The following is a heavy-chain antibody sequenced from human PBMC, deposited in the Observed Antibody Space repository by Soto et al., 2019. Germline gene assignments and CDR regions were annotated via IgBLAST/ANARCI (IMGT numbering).Heavy chain of an antibody. CDR1: GFTFSTYW. D-gene: IGHD6-19*01. Sequence: PGGSLRLSCAASGFTFSTYWMHWVRQAPGKGLVWVSRINGDGSSTTYADSVKGRLTISRDNAKNTLYLQMNSLRAEDTAVYYCARADGYYRSSSGWYGSAFDIWGQGTMVTVSS. J-gene: IGHJ3*02. V-gene: IGHV3-74*01. CDR3: ARADGYYRSSSGWYGSAFDI. CDR2: INGDGSST.